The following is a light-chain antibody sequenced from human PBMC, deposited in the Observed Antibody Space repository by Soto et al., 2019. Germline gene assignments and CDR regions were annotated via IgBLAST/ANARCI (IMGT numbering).Light chain of an antibody. CDR3: LQDFNYPRT. J-gene: IGKJ3*01. CDR2: GAS. V-gene: IGKV1-6*01. Sequence: AIQMTQSPSSLSASVGDRVTITCRASQGIKNDLAWYQQKPGKAPQLLIYGASSLHRGVPSRFSGRTSGVVFTLTISSLQPEDFATYYCLQDFNYPRTFGPGTKVDV. CDR1: QGIKND.